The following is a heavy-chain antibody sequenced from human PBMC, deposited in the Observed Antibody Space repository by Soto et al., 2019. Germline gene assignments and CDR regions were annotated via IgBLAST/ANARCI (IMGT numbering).Heavy chain of an antibody. CDR2: ISGSGGST. Sequence: EVQLLESGGGLVQPGGSLRLSCAASGFTFSSYAMSWVRQAPGKGLEWVSAISGSGGSTYYADSVKGRFTISRDNSKNTLYLQMNSLRAEDTAVYYCAKGGLSQTRPGLLNWFDPWGQGTLVTVSS. CDR3: AKGGLSQTRPGLLNWFDP. J-gene: IGHJ5*02. V-gene: IGHV3-23*01. CDR1: GFTFSSYA. D-gene: IGHD2-2*01.